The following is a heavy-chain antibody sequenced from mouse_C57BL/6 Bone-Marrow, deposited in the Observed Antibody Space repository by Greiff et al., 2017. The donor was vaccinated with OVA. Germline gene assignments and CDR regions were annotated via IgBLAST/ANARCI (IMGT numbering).Heavy chain of an antibody. CDR3: ARHEDPPYGSSYDYAMDD. V-gene: IGHV1-62-2*01. CDR1: GYTFTEYT. Sequence: VQLQQSGAELVKPGASVKLSCKASGYTFTEYTIHWVKQRSGQGLEWIGWFYPGSGSIKYNEKFKDKATLTADTSSSTVYMELRRLTSDDSAVYVCARHEDPPYGSSYDYAMDDWGQGTSVTVSS. CDR2: FYPGSGSI. J-gene: IGHJ4*01. D-gene: IGHD1-1*01.